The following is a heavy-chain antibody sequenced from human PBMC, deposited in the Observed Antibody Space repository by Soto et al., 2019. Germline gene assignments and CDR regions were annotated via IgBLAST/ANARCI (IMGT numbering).Heavy chain of an antibody. V-gene: IGHV3-53*02. D-gene: IGHD6-13*01. J-gene: IGHJ4*02. CDR2: IYSGGST. CDR1: GFTVSSIY. Sequence: EVQLVETGGGLIQPGGSLRLSCAASGFTVSSIYMSWVRQAPGKGLEWVSVIYSGGSTYYADSVKGRFTISRDNSKNTLYLQMNSLRAEDTAVYYCAREARYSSSWEGNYWGQGTLVTVSS. CDR3: AREARYSSSWEGNY.